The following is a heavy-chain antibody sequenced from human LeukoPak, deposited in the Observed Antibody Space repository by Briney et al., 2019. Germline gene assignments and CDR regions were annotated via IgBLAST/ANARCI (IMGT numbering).Heavy chain of an antibody. D-gene: IGHD5-12*01. Sequence: SVKVSCKASGGTFSSYTISWVRQAPGQGLEWMGRIIPILGIANYAQKFQGRVTITADKSPSTAYMELSSLRSEDTAVYYCARGEQWLRPYDYWGQGTLVTVSS. J-gene: IGHJ4*02. CDR2: IIPILGIA. CDR3: ARGEQWLRPYDY. CDR1: GGTFSSYT. V-gene: IGHV1-69*02.